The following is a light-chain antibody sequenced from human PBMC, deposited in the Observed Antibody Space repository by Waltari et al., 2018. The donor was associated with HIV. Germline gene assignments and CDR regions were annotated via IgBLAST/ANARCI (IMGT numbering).Light chain of an antibody. CDR2: GAS. V-gene: IGKV3-20*01. J-gene: IGKJ2*01. CDR3: HQYGGSPRT. Sequence: EIVLMKSPGTLSLSPGERATLSCRASQSLSSSYLAWYQQKPGQAPRLLIYGASRRATGIPDRFSCSGSGTDFTLTISRLEPEDSAVYFCHQYGGSPRTFGQGTKLEI. CDR1: QSLSSSY.